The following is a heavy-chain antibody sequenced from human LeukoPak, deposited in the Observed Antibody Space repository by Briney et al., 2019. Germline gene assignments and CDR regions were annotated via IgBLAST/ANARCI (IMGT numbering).Heavy chain of an antibody. CDR1: GGSISSYY. CDR2: IYYSGST. V-gene: IGHV4-59*12. D-gene: IGHD6-6*01. J-gene: IGHJ4*02. CDR3: ARENDSSSSGGYFDY. Sequence: SETLSLTCTVSGGSISSYYWSWIRQPPGKGLEWIGHIYYSGSTNYNPSLKSRVTISVDTSKNQFSLKLSSVTAADTAVYYCARENDSSSSGGYFDYWGQGTLVTVSS.